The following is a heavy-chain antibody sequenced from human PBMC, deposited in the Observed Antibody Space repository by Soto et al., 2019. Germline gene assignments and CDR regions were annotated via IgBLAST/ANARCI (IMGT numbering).Heavy chain of an antibody. V-gene: IGHV4-39*01. CDR1: GGSITTDNYY. CDR3: AKGSRRSGYSYGYYFDY. J-gene: IGHJ4*02. Sequence: SETLSLTCTVSGGSITTDNYYWDWIRQPPGKGLEWIGNVYSGGSNYYNPSLKSRVTISVDTSKNQFSLTLSSVTAADTAVYYCAKGSRRSGYSYGYYFDYWGQGTLVTVSS. D-gene: IGHD5-18*01. CDR2: VYSGGSN.